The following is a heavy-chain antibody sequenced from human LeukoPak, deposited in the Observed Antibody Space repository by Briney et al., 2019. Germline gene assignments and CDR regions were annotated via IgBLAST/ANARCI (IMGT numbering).Heavy chain of an antibody. Sequence: PGRSLRLSCAASGFTFDDYAMHWVRQAPGKGLEWVSGISWNSGSIGYADSVKGRFTISRDNAKNSLYLQMNSLRAEDTAVYYCARDYTAMVESWGQGTLVTVSS. J-gene: IGHJ4*02. V-gene: IGHV3-9*01. CDR1: GFTFDDYA. CDR2: ISWNSGSI. CDR3: ARDYTAMVES. D-gene: IGHD5-18*01.